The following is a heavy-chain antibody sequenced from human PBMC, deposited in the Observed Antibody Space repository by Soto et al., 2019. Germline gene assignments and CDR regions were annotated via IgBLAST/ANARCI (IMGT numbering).Heavy chain of an antibody. V-gene: IGHV4-31*03. CDR3: AGLPEYGGNSDYYYGMDV. CDR1: GGSISSGGYY. Sequence: SETLSLTCTVSGGSISSGGYYWSWIRQHPGKGLEWIGYIDYSGSTYYNPSLKRRVTISVDTSKNQFSLKLSSVTAADTAVYYCAGLPEYGGNSDYYYGMDVWGQGTTVTVSS. J-gene: IGHJ6*02. D-gene: IGHD2-21*02. CDR2: IDYSGST.